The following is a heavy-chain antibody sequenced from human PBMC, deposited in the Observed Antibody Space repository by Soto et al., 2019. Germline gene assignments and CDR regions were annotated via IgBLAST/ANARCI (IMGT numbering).Heavy chain of an antibody. D-gene: IGHD6-13*01. CDR1: GGSFSGYY. J-gene: IGHJ4*02. Sequence: SETLSLTCAVYGGSFSGYYWSWIRQTPGKGLEWIGEINHSGSTNYNPSLKSRVTISVDTSKNQFSLKLSSVTAADTAVYYCARRSHSSSWYVERVSGPSGGNDYWGQGTLVTVSS. CDR2: INHSGST. V-gene: IGHV4-34*01. CDR3: ARRSHSSSWYVERVSGPSGGNDY.